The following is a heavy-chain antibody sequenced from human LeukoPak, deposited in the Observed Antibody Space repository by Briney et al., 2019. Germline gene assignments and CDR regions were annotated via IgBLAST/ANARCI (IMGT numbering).Heavy chain of an antibody. CDR3: ARGLARYYDILTGSDY. V-gene: IGHV3-21*01. CDR1: GFTFSSYS. CDR2: ISSSSSYI. Sequence: PGGSLRLSCAASGFTFSSYSMNWVRQAPGKGLEWVSSISSSSSYIYYADSVKGRFTISRDNAKNSLYLQMNSLRAEDTAVYYCARGLARYYDILTGSDYWGQGTLVAVSS. D-gene: IGHD3-9*01. J-gene: IGHJ4*02.